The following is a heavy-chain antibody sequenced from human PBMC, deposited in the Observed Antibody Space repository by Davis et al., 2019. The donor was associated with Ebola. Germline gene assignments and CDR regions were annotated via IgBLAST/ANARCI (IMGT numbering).Heavy chain of an antibody. J-gene: IGHJ4*02. CDR2: ISYDGSNK. CDR1: GFTFSSYG. Sequence: GESLKISCAASGFTFSSYGMHWVRQAPGKGLEWVAVISYDGSNKYYADSVKGRFTISRDNAKNSLYLQMNSLRDEDTAVYYCAKDSRDKGTEYWGQGTLVTVSS. V-gene: IGHV3-30*18. D-gene: IGHD3-10*01. CDR3: AKDSRDKGTEY.